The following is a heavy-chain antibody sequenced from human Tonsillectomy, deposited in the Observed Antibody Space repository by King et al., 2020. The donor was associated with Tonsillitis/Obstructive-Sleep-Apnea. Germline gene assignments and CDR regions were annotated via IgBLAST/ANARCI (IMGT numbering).Heavy chain of an antibody. J-gene: IGHJ5*02. D-gene: IGHD3-3*01. CDR2: MNPNSGNT. CDR1: GYTFTSYD. Sequence: QVQLVESGAEVKKPGASVKVPCKASGYTFTSYDINWVRQATGQGLEWMGWMNPNSGNTGYAQKFQGRVTMTRNTSISTAYMELSSLRSEDTAVYYCARGATYYDFWSGYYSGWWFDPWGQGTLVTVSS. CDR3: ARGATYYDFWSGYYSGWWFDP. V-gene: IGHV1-8*01.